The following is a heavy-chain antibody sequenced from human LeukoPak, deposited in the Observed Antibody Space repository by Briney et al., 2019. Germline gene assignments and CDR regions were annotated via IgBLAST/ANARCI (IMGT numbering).Heavy chain of an antibody. D-gene: IGHD3-9*01. CDR1: GGTFSSYA. V-gene: IGHV1-69*04. J-gene: IGHJ5*02. Sequence: SVKVSCKASGGTFSSYAISWVRQAPGQGLEWMGRIIPILGIANYAQKFQGRVTMTRNTSISTAYMELSSLRSEDTAVYYCARGPELRYFDWLPNIKWFDPWGQGTLVTVSS. CDR2: IIPILGIA. CDR3: ARGPELRYFDWLPNIKWFDP.